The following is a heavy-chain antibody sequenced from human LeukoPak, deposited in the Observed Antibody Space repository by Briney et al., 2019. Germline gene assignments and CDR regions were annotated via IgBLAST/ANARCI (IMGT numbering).Heavy chain of an antibody. J-gene: IGHJ4*02. Sequence: ASVKVSCKASGYTFTSYDFNWVRQAPGQGLEWMGGIIPIFGTANYAQKFQGRVAITADESTSTAYMELSSLRSEDTAVYYCARGSGSGWPRPDLGYWGQGTLVTVSS. CDR2: IIPIFGTA. CDR1: GYTFTSYD. CDR3: ARGSGSGWPRPDLGY. D-gene: IGHD6-19*01. V-gene: IGHV1-69*13.